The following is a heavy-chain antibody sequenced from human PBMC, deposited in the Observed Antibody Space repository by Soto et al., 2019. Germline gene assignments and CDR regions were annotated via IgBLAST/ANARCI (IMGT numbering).Heavy chain of an antibody. J-gene: IGHJ5*02. CDR1: GGSISSGGYA. CDR2: IYHSGYT. V-gene: IGHV4-30-2*01. D-gene: IGHD1-7*01. CDR3: ARDSLTGNYFDP. Sequence: QMRLEESGSGLVKPSQTLSLTCAVSGGSISSGGYAWNWIRQPPGKGLEWIGYIYHSGYTSYNPSLKNRVTISGDKSKNQFSLTLSFVTAADTAVYYCARDSLTGNYFDPWGQGTLVTVSS.